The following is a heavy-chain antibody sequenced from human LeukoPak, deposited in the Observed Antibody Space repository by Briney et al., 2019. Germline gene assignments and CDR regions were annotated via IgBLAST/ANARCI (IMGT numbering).Heavy chain of an antibody. CDR2: INHSGST. J-gene: IGHJ4*02. CDR3: ARDRGPNMRYFDY. D-gene: IGHD3-10*01. V-gene: IGHV4-34*01. Sequence: PSETLSLTCAVYGGSFSGYYWSWIRQPPGKGLEWIGEINHSGSTNYNPSLKSRVTISVDTSRNQFSLRLNSVTAADTAVYYCARDRGPNMRYFDYWGQGTLVTVSS. CDR1: GGSFSGYY.